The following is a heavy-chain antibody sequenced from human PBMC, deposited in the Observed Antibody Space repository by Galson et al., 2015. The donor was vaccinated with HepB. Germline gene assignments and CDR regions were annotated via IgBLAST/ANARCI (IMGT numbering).Heavy chain of an antibody. CDR3: AREDGSGSYLPDY. CDR1: GFTFGSYS. D-gene: IGHD3-10*01. J-gene: IGHJ4*02. CDR2: ISSSSSTI. V-gene: IGHV3-48*01. Sequence: SLRLSCAASGFTFGSYSMNWVRQAPGEGLEWVSYISSSSSTIYYADSVKGRFTIPRDNAKNSLYLQMNSLRAEDTAVYYCAREDGSGSYLPDYWGQGTLVTVSS.